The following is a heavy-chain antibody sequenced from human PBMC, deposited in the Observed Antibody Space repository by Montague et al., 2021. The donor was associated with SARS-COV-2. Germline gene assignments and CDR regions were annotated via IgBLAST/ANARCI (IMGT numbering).Heavy chain of an antibody. CDR2: INHSGST. D-gene: IGHD3-22*01. CDR1: GGSFSGYY. J-gene: IGHJ4*02. V-gene: IGHV4-34*01. Sequence: SETRSLTCAVYGGSFSGYYWSWIRQPPGKGLEWIGEINHSGSTKYNPSLKSRVTISVDTSKNQFSLKLSSVTVADTAVYYCARGTKRVSTYDYDSSGYAIDYWGQGTLVTVSS. CDR3: ARGTKRVSTYDYDSSGYAIDY.